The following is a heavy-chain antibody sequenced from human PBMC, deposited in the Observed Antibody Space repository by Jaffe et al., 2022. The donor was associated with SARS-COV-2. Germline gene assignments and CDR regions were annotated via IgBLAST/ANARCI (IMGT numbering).Heavy chain of an antibody. Sequence: EVQLVESGGGLIQPGGSLRLSCAASGFTVSSNYMSWVRQAPGKGLEWVSVIYSGGSTYYADSVKGRFTISRDNSKNTLYLQMNSLRAEDTAVYYCARVTIMGQTISNEQHYGMDVWGQGTTVTVSS. J-gene: IGHJ6*02. CDR1: GFTVSSNY. CDR2: IYSGGST. V-gene: IGHV3-53*01. CDR3: ARVTIMGQTISNEQHYGMDV. D-gene: IGHD2-8*01.